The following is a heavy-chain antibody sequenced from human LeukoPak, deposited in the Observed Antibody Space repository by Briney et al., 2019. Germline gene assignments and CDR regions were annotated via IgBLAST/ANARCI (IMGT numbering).Heavy chain of an antibody. D-gene: IGHD6-6*01. Sequence: ASVKVSCKAPGYTFTSYGISWVRQAPGQGLEWMGWISAYNGNTNYAQKLQGRVTMTTDTSTSTAYMELRSLRSDDTAVYYCARVGIAARSYYYMDVWGKGTTVTVSS. J-gene: IGHJ6*03. CDR1: GYTFTSYG. CDR2: ISAYNGNT. V-gene: IGHV1-18*01. CDR3: ARVGIAARSYYYMDV.